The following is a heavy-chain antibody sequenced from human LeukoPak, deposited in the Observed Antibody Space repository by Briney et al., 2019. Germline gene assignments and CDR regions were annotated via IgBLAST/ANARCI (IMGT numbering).Heavy chain of an antibody. CDR3: ARGSFYYYYYMDV. D-gene: IGHD6-19*01. CDR1: GFTVSSNS. Sequence: PGGSLRLSCTVSGFTVSSNSMSWVRQAPGKGLEWVSFIYSGTIHYSDSVKGRFTISRDNSKNTLYLQMNSLRAEDTAVYYCARGSFYYYYYMDVWGKGTTVTISS. J-gene: IGHJ6*03. CDR2: IYSGTI. V-gene: IGHV3-53*01.